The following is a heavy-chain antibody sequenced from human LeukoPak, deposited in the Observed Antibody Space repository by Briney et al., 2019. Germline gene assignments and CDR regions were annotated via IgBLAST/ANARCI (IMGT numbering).Heavy chain of an antibody. CDR1: GFTFSSYA. J-gene: IGHJ4*02. Sequence: GGSLRLSCAASGFTFSSYAMSWLRHAPGKGREGVSAISGSGGSTYYADSVKVRFTISRDNSKNALYLQMNSLRGEDTAGNYCAKAGSRLVYFDYWGQGTLVTVSS. CDR2: ISGSGGST. CDR3: AKAGSRLVYFDY. V-gene: IGHV3-23*01. D-gene: IGHD3-16*01.